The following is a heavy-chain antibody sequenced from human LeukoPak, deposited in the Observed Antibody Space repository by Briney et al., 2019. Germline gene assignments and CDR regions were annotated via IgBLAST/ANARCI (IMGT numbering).Heavy chain of an antibody. CDR1: GGSFSGYY. V-gene: IGHV4-34*01. D-gene: IGHD3-3*01. J-gene: IGHJ1*01. Sequence: SETLSLTCAVYGGSFSGYYWSWIRQPPGKGLEWIGEINHSGSTNYNPSLKSRVTISVDTSKNQFSLKLSSVTAADTAVYYCAKHIYGVVSIQQWGQGTLVTVSS. CDR3: AKHIYGVVSIQQ. CDR2: INHSGST.